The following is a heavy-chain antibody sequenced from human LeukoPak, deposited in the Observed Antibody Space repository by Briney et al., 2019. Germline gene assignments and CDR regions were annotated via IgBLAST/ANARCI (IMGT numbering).Heavy chain of an antibody. V-gene: IGHV4-59*01. CDR2: IYYSGST. CDR3: ARVTIEYCSSTSCYPYYYYYMDV. D-gene: IGHD2-2*01. J-gene: IGHJ6*03. Sequence: SETLSLTCTVSGGSISSYYWSWTRQPPGKGLEWIGYIYYSGSTNYNPSLKSRVTISVDTSKNQFSLKLSSVTAADTAVYYCARVTIEYCSSTSCYPYYYYYMDVWGKGTTVTVSS. CDR1: GGSISSYY.